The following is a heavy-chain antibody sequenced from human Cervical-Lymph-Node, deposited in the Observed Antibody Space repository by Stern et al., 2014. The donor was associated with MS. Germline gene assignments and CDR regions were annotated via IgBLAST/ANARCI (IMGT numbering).Heavy chain of an antibody. J-gene: IGHJ4*02. CDR1: GFTVSSNY. CDR2: IYSGGST. CDR3: ARVRREQQLVPTNDFDY. Sequence: VQLVESGGGLVQPGGSLRLSCAASGFTVSSNYMSWVRQAPGKGLEWVSVIYSGGSTYYADSVKGRFTISRDNSKNTLYLQMNSLRAEDTAVYYCARVRREQQLVPTNDFDYWGQGTLVTVSS. D-gene: IGHD6-13*01. V-gene: IGHV3-66*01.